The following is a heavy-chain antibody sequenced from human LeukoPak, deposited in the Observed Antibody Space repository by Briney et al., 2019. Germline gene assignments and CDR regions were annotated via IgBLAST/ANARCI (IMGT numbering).Heavy chain of an antibody. CDR3: ARTGGTVTTRTFDY. D-gene: IGHD4-17*01. CDR1: GGSFSGYY. V-gene: IGHV4-59*08. CDR2: IYYSGST. J-gene: IGHJ4*02. Sequence: SETLSLTCAVYGGSFSGYYWSWIRQPPGKGLEWIGYIYYSGSTNYNPSLKSRVTISVDTSKNQFSLKLSSVTAADTAVYYCARTGGTVTTRTFDYWGQGTLVTVSS.